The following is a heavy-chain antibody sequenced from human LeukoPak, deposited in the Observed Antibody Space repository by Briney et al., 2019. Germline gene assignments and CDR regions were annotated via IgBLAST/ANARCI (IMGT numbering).Heavy chain of an antibody. CDR3: AAWDSSAWFPDY. CDR2: IYYSGST. V-gene: IGHV4-30-4*01. J-gene: IGHJ4*02. D-gene: IGHD6-19*01. CDR1: GGSISSGDYY. Sequence: SETLSLTCTVSGGSISSGDYYWSWIRQPPGKGLEWIGYIYYSGSTYYNPSVKSRVTISVDTSKNQFSLKLSSVTAEDTAVYFCAAWDSSAWFPDYWGQGTLVTVSS.